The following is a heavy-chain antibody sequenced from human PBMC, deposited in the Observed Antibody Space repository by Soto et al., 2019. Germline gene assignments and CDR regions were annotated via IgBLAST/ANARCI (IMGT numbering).Heavy chain of an antibody. CDR3: ARDPVAGFRYFDY. CDR1: GGTFSSYA. V-gene: IGHV1-69*06. D-gene: IGHD6-19*01. Sequence: SVKVSCKASGGTFSSYAISWVRQAPGQGLEWMGGIIPIFGTANYAQKFQGRVTITADKSTSTAYMELSSLRSEDTALYYCARDPVAGFRYFDYWGQGTLVTVSS. J-gene: IGHJ4*02. CDR2: IIPIFGTA.